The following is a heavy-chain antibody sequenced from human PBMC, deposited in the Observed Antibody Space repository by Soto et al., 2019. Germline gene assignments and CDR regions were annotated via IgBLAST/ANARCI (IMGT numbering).Heavy chain of an antibody. V-gene: IGHV3-33*01. CDR3: ARDLAITMVRGVPFDY. Sequence: GGSLRLSCAASGFTFSSYGMHWVRQAPGKGLEWVAVIWYDGSNKYYADSVKGRFTISRDNSKNTLYLQMNSLRAEDTAVYYCARDLAITMVRGVPFDYWGQGTLVTVSS. CDR1: GFTFSSYG. CDR2: IWYDGSNK. J-gene: IGHJ4*02. D-gene: IGHD3-10*01.